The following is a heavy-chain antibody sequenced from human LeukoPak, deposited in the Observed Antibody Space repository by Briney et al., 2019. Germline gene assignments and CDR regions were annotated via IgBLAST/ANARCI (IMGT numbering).Heavy chain of an antibody. CDR1: GVTFTNYW. Sequence: GGSLRLSCAAAGVTFTNYWMSWVRQAPGKGLEWVANISPGGSGKYYVAPVRGRFTISRDNAKNSLYLQMSTLRVEDTAVYYCASSVVVSPAAPYSWFDSWGPGIQVTVSS. V-gene: IGHV3-7*03. CDR2: ISPGGSGK. D-gene: IGHD2-2*01. J-gene: IGHJ5*01. CDR3: ASSVVVSPAAPYSWFDS.